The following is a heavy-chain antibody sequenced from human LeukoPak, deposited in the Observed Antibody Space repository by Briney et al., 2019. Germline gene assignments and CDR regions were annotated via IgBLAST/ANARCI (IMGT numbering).Heavy chain of an antibody. CDR1: GFTFSSYA. CDR3: AEGGYNQDFDY. D-gene: IGHD5-24*01. Sequence: GGSLRLSCAATGFTFSSYAMSWVRQAPGKGLEWVSAISSTGGTTYYIDSVKGRFTVSRDNSKNTLYLQMNSLRVEDTAVYYCAEGGYNQDFDYWGQGTLVTVSS. V-gene: IGHV3-23*01. J-gene: IGHJ4*02. CDR2: ISSTGGTT.